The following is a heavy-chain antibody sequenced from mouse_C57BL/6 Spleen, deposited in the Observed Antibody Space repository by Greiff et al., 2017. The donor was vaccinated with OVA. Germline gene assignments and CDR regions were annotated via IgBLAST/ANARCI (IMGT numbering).Heavy chain of an antibody. CDR3: ARGEGYFDY. CDR2: ISDGGSYT. Sequence: EVQGVESGGGLVKPGGSLKLSCAASGFTFSSYAMSWVRQTPEKRLEWVATISDGGSYTYYPDNVKGRFTISRDNAKNNLYLQMSHLKSEDTAMYYCARGEGYFDYWGQGTTLTVSS. J-gene: IGHJ2*01. V-gene: IGHV5-4*01. CDR1: GFTFSSYA.